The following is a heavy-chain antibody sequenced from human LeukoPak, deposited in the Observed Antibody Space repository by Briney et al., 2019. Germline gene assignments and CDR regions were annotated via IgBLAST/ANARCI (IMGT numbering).Heavy chain of an antibody. CDR1: GGSISSSSYY. J-gene: IGHJ4*02. V-gene: IGHV4-39*01. Sequence: KASETLSLTCTVSGGSISSSSYYWGWIRQPPGKGLEWIGSIYYSGSTYYNPSLKSRVTISVDTSKNQFSLKLSSVTAADTAVYYCARQMPSGWYGYYFDYWGQGTLVTVSS. D-gene: IGHD6-19*01. CDR3: ARQMPSGWYGYYFDY. CDR2: IYYSGST.